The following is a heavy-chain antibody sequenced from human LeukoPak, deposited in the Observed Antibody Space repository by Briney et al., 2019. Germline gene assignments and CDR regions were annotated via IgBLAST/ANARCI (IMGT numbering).Heavy chain of an antibody. CDR2: INPNSGGT. V-gene: IGHV1-2*02. Sequence: GASVKVSCKASGYTFTRYYMHWVRQAPGQGLEWMGWINPNSGGTSYAQKFQGRVTMTRDTSISTAYMELSRLRSDDTAVYYCARGQQLAYYYYYYMDVWGKGTTVTVSS. CDR3: ARGQQLAYYYYYYMDV. D-gene: IGHD6-13*01. CDR1: GYTFTRYY. J-gene: IGHJ6*03.